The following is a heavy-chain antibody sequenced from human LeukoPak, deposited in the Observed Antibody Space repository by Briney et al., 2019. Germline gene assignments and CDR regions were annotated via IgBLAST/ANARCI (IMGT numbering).Heavy chain of an antibody. D-gene: IGHD2-2*01. CDR2: IYYSGST. V-gene: IGHV4-59*08. J-gene: IGHJ4*02. CDR1: GGSISSYY. Sequence: SETLSLTCTVSGGSISSYYWSWIRQPPGKGLEWIGYIYYSGSTNYNPSLKSRVTISVDTSKNQFSLKLGSVTAADTAVYYCASLPYCSSTSCYPPFDYWGQGTLVTVSS. CDR3: ASLPYCSSTSCYPPFDY.